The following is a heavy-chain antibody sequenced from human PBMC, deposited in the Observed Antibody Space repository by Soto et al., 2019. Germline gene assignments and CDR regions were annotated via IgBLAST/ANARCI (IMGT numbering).Heavy chain of an antibody. D-gene: IGHD4-17*01. Sequence: QVQLVQSGAEVKKPGSSVKVSCKASGGTFSSYTISWVRQAPGQGLEWMGRIIPILGIANYAQKFQGRVTITADKPTRTAYMELSSLRSEDTAVYYCARATVVTPSLDYWGQGTLVTVSS. CDR3: ARATVVTPSLDY. CDR2: IIPILGIA. CDR1: GGTFSSYT. V-gene: IGHV1-69*02. J-gene: IGHJ4*02.